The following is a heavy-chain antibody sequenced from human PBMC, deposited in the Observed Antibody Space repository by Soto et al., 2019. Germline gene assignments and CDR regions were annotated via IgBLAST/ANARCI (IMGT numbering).Heavy chain of an antibody. Sequence: QVQLVQSGAEVKKPGSSVKVSCKASGGTFSSYTISWVRQAPGQGLEWMGRIIPILGIANYAQKFQGRVTITADKSTSTAYMELRSLRSEDTAVYYCSRDPGGDSGDYWGQGTLVTVSS. J-gene: IGHJ4*02. CDR3: SRDPGGDSGDY. CDR1: GGTFSSYT. D-gene: IGHD4-17*01. V-gene: IGHV1-69*08. CDR2: IIPILGIA.